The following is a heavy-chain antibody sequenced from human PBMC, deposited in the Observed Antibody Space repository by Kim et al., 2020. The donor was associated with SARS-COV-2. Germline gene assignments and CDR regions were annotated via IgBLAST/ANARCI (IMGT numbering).Heavy chain of an antibody. Sequence: PSSTSRVTISVDTSKNQFSLKLSSVTAADTAVYYCAREGPMVRRVIGFNPWGQGTLVTVSS. D-gene: IGHD3-10*01. CDR3: AREGPMVRRVIGFNP. V-gene: IGHV4-31*02. J-gene: IGHJ5*02.